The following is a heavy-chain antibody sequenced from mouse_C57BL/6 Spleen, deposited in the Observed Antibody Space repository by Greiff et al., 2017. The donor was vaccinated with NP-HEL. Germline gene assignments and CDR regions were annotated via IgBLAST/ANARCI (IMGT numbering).Heavy chain of an antibody. J-gene: IGHJ2*01. CDR2: INYDGSST. CDR3: ARDRGDGYYYFDY. CDR1: GFTFSDYY. V-gene: IGHV5-16*01. Sequence: EVKLMESEGGLVQPGSSMKLSCTASGFTFSDYYMAWVRQVPEKGLEWVANINYDGSSTYYLDSLKSRFIISRDNAKNILYLQMSSLKSEDTATYYCARDRGDGYYYFDYWGQGTTLTVSS. D-gene: IGHD2-3*01.